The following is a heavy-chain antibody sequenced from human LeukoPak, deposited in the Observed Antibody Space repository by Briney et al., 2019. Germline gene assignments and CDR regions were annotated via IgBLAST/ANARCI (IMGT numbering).Heavy chain of an antibody. J-gene: IGHJ4*02. CDR2: INPSGGST. CDR1: GYTFTGYY. CDR3: ARDQRQWPEFGY. Sequence: ASVKVSCKASGYTFTGYYMHWVRQAPGQGLEWMGIINPSGGSTSYAQKFQGRVTMTRDTSTSTVYMELSSLRSEDTAVYYCARDQRQWPEFGYWGQGTLVTVSS. V-gene: IGHV1-46*01. D-gene: IGHD6-19*01.